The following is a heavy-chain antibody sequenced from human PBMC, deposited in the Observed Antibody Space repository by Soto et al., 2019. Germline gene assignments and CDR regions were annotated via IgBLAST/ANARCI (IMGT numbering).Heavy chain of an antibody. CDR1: GFTFSSYG. V-gene: IGHV3-30*18. D-gene: IGHD6-13*01. J-gene: IGHJ6*02. Sequence: QVQLVESGGGVVQPGRSLRLSCAASGFTFSSYGMHWVLLAPGKGLECVEVISYDGSNKYYADYVKGRFTISRDNSKNTLYLQMNSLKTEDTVVYYCAKDAAAGIWYGMDVWGQGTTLTVSS. CDR3: AKDAAAGIWYGMDV. CDR2: ISYDGSNK.